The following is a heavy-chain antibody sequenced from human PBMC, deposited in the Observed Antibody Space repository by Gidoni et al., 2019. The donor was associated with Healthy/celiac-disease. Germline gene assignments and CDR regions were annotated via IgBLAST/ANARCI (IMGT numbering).Heavy chain of an antibody. CDR2: INHSGST. V-gene: IGHV4-34*01. CDR3: ARAPGRKGYCSGGSCYVYYYYYGMDV. D-gene: IGHD2-15*01. Sequence: QVQLQQWGAGLLKPSETLSLTCAVYGGSFSGYYWSWIRQPPGKGLEWIGEINHSGSTNYNPSLKSRFTISVDTSKNQFSLKLSSVTAADTAVYYCARAPGRKGYCSGGSCYVYYYYYGMDVWGQGTTVTVSS. CDR1: GGSFSGYY. J-gene: IGHJ6*02.